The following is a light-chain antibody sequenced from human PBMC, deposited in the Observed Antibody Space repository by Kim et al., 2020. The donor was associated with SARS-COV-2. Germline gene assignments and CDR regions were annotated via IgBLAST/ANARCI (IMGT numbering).Light chain of an antibody. J-gene: IGKJ5*01. CDR1: QRVSSN. CDR2: GAS. V-gene: IGKV3-15*01. Sequence: SPRERGTLACRASQRVSSNLAWYQQKSGQPPRLLISGASTRATGIPARFSGRGSGTEFTLTISSLQSEDFAVYYCQQYNDWPPITFGQGTRLEIK. CDR3: QQYNDWPPIT.